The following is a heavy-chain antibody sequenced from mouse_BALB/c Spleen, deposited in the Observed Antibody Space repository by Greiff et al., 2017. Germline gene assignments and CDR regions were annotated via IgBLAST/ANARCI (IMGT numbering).Heavy chain of an antibody. J-gene: IGHJ4*01. CDR3: ARKAMDY. CDR1: GFTFSSYA. Sequence: EVHLVESGGGLVKPGGSLKLSCAASGFTFSSYAMSWVRQTPEKRLEWVASISSGGSTYYPDSVKGRFTISRDNAMNILYLQMSSLRSEDTAMYYCARKAMDYWGQGTSVTVSS. V-gene: IGHV5-6-5*01. CDR2: ISSGGST.